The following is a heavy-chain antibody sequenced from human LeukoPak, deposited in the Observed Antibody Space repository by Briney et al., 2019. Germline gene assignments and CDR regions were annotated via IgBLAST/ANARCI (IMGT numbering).Heavy chain of an antibody. Sequence: ASVKVSCKASGGTFSSYAISWVRQAPGQGLEWMGGIIPIFGTANHAQKFQGRVTITADESTSTAYMELSSLRSEDTAVYYCARDGGVDTAMDNDYWGQGTLVTVSS. D-gene: IGHD5-18*01. CDR3: ARDGGVDTAMDNDY. J-gene: IGHJ4*02. CDR2: IIPIFGTA. V-gene: IGHV1-69*13. CDR1: GGTFSSYA.